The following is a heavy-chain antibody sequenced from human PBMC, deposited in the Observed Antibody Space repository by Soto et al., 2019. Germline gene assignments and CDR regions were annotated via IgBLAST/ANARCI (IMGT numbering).Heavy chain of an antibody. J-gene: IGHJ6*02. V-gene: IGHV5-51*01. CDR2: IYPGDSDT. CDR1: GYSFTSYW. CDR3: ASTHCSSTSCPYGMDV. Sequence: AGESLKISCKGSGYSFTSYWIGWVRQMPGKGLEWMGIIYPGDSDTRYSPSFQGQVTISADKSISTAYLQWSSLKASDTAMYYCASTHCSSTSCPYGMDVWGQGTTVTVSS. D-gene: IGHD2-2*01.